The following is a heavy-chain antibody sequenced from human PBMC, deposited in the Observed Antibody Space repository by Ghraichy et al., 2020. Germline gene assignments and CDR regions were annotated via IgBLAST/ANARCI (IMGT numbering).Heavy chain of an antibody. J-gene: IGHJ6*03. CDR1: GGSISSSSYY. CDR2: IYYSGST. Sequence: SETLSLTCTVSGGSISSSSYYWGWIRQPPGKGLEWIGSIYYSGSTYYNPSLKSRVTISVDTSKNQFSLKLSSVTAADTAVYYCARPNYYYYYMDVWGKGTTVTVSS. V-gene: IGHV4-39*01. CDR3: ARPNYYYYYMDV.